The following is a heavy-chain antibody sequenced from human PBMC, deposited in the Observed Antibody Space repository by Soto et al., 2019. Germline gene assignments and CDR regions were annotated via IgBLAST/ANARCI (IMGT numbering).Heavy chain of an antibody. Sequence: SETLSLTCAVSGYSLSSGYFWGWIRQPPGKGLEWMGSIYHSGSTYYNSSLKSRLSISVDTSKNRFSLHLTSVTAADTAVYYCARGRYSGYDRYYFHSCGPGTMLTVYS. CDR2: IYHSGST. J-gene: IGHJ4*02. CDR1: GYSLSSGYF. V-gene: IGHV4-38-2*01. CDR3: ARGRYSGYDRYYFHS. D-gene: IGHD5-12*01.